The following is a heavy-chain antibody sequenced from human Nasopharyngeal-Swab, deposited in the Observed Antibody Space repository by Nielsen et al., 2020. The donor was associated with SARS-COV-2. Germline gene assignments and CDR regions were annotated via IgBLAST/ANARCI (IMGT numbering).Heavy chain of an antibody. V-gene: IGHV7-4-1*01. Sequence: ASVKVSCKASGETFTSYAMNWVRQAPGQGLEWMGWINTNTGNPTYAQGFTGRFVFSLDTSVSTAYLQICSLKAEDTAVYYCARDISSYGSFGYYYYYGMDVWGQGTTVTVSS. CDR3: ARDISSYGSFGYYYYYGMDV. CDR2: INTNTGNP. D-gene: IGHD5-18*01. J-gene: IGHJ6*02. CDR1: GETFTSYA.